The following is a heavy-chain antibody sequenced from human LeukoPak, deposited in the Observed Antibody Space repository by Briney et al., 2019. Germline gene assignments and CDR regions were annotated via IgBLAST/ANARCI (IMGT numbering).Heavy chain of an antibody. J-gene: IGHJ4*02. CDR2: IIPIFGTA. V-gene: IGHV1-69*05. CDR1: GGTFSSYA. CDR3: AREPEYYFDY. Sequence: SVKVSCKASGGTFSSYAISWVRQAPGQGLEWMGRIIPIFGTANYAQKFQGRVTITTDESTSTAYTELSSLRSEDTAVYYCAREPEYYFDYWGQGTLVTVSS.